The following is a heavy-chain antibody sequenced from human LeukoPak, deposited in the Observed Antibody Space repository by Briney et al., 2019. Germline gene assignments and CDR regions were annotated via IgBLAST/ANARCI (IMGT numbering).Heavy chain of an antibody. D-gene: IGHD3-3*01. Sequence: PGGSLRLSCAASGFTFSSYSMNWVRQAPGKGLEWVSSISSSSSYIYYADSVKGRFTISRDNAKNTLYLQMNSLRAEDAAVYYCAKDHPPRADLRFLEWSIGGIDYWGQGTLVTVSS. V-gene: IGHV3-21*04. CDR2: ISSSSSYI. J-gene: IGHJ4*02. CDR1: GFTFSSYS. CDR3: AKDHPPRADLRFLEWSIGGIDY.